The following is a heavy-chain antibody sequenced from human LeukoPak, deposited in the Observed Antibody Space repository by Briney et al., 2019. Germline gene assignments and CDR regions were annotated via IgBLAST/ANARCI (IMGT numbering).Heavy chain of an antibody. CDR1: GFTFSSYA. CDR2: ISGSGDRT. J-gene: IGHJ4*02. CDR3: AAHTALGAFDS. V-gene: IGHV3-23*01. Sequence: GGSLRLSCAASGFTFSSYAMSWVRQAPGKGLEWVSDISGSGDRTYYTDSVKGRFTISRDNSKDTLYLQMNSLRAEDTAAYYCAAHTALGAFDSWGQGTLVTVSS. D-gene: IGHD5-18*01.